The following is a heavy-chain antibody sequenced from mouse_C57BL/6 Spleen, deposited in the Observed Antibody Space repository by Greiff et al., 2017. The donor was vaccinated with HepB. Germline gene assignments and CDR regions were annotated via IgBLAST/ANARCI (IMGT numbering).Heavy chain of an antibody. D-gene: IGHD2-1*01. CDR3: ASEKVYYGNFEAY. J-gene: IGHJ3*01. Sequence: QVQLQQPGTELVKPGASVKLSCKASGYTFTSYWMPWVKQRPGQGLEWIGNINPSNGGTNYNEKFKSKATLTVDKSSSTAYMQLSSLTSEDSAVYYCASEKVYYGNFEAYWGQGTLVTVSA. CDR1: GYTFTSYW. CDR2: INPSNGGT. V-gene: IGHV1-53*01.